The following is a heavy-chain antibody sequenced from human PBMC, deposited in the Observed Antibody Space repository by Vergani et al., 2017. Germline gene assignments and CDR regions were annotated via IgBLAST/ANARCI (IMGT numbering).Heavy chain of an antibody. J-gene: IGHJ5*02. Sequence: QVQLVQSGAEVKKPGASVKVSCKASGYTFTSYDINWVRQATGQGLEGMGWMNPNSGNTGYAQKFQGRVTMTRNTSISTAYMELSSLRSEDTAVYYCGRGPSITIFGVGYNWFDPWGQGTLVTVSS. CDR2: MNPNSGNT. CDR3: GRGPSITIFGVGYNWFDP. V-gene: IGHV1-8*01. D-gene: IGHD3-3*01. CDR1: GYTFTSYD.